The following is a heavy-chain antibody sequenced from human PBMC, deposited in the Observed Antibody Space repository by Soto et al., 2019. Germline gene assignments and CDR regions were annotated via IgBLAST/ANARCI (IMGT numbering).Heavy chain of an antibody. CDR1: GFTFSNYY. J-gene: IGHJ3*02. CDR3: ARYVGEI. Sequence: EAQLVESGGALVQPGGSLRLSCAASGFTFSNYYMSWFRQAPGKGLQWVASINQDGSEKYSVDSVKGRFTISRDNGKNSVYLQMNSLRVEAPAVYYCARYVGEIWGHGTKVTVSS. CDR2: INQDGSEK. V-gene: IGHV3-7*03. D-gene: IGHD2-15*01.